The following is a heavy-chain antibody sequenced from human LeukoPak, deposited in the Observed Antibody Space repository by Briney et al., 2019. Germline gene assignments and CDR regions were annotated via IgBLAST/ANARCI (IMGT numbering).Heavy chain of an antibody. Sequence: PGGSLRLSCAASGFTFSSSAMTWVRQAPGKGLEWVSAISGSGDTTNYADSVKGRFTISRDNSKHTLNLQMNSLRAEDTAVYYCAKTITGTLDSWGQGTLVTVSS. D-gene: IGHD1-7*01. CDR2: ISGSGDTT. V-gene: IGHV3-23*01. CDR3: AKTITGTLDS. CDR1: GFTFSSSA. J-gene: IGHJ4*02.